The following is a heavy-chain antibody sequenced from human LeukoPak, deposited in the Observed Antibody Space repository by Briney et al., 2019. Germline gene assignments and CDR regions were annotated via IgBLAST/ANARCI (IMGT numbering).Heavy chain of an antibody. CDR3: AKPHKLLWFQD. CDR1: GFSFSSYG. V-gene: IGHV3-23*01. CDR2: ISGSGGST. J-gene: IGHJ1*01. Sequence: GGSLRLSCAASGFSFSSYGMHWLRQAPGKGLEWVSAISGSGGSTYYADSVKGRFTISRDNSKNTLYLQMNSLRAEDTAVYYCAKPHKLLWFQDWGQGTLVTVSS. D-gene: IGHD3-10*01.